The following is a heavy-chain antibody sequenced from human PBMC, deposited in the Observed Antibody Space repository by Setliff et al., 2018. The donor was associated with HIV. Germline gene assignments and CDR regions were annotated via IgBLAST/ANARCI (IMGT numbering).Heavy chain of an antibody. J-gene: IGHJ4*02. CDR2: INSDGSST. Sequence: TGGSLRLSCAASGFTFSSYWMHWVRQAPGKGLVWVSRINSDGSSTSYADSVKGRFTISRDNAKNTLYLQMNSLRAEDTAVYYCASKGVYSGSAFDYWGQGTLVTVSS. D-gene: IGHD1-26*01. CDR1: GFTFSSYW. CDR3: ASKGVYSGSAFDY. V-gene: IGHV3-74*01.